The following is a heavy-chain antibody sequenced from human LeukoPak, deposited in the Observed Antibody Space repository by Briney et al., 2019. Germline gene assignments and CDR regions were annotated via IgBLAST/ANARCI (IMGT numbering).Heavy chain of an antibody. Sequence: SETLSLTCTVSGGSISSTTYYWGWIRQPPGKGLEWIGSIYYSGTTYYNPSLKSRVTISVDTSKNQFSLKLSSVTAADTAVYYCARRTSGWYYFDYWGQGTLVTVSS. V-gene: IGHV4-39*01. J-gene: IGHJ4*02. CDR1: GGSISSTTYY. CDR3: ARRTSGWYYFDY. CDR2: IYYSGTT. D-gene: IGHD6-19*01.